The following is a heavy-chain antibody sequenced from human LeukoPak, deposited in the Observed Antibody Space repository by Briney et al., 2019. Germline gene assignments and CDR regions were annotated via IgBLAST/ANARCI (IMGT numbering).Heavy chain of an antibody. CDR2: IYYSGST. J-gene: IGHJ6*04. D-gene: IGHD4-11*01. Sequence: KSSETLSLTCTVSGGSISSYYWSWIRQPPGKGLEWIGYIYYSGSTYYNPSLKSRVAISVDTSKNQFSLKLSSVTAADTAVYYCANLSTSGDVWGKGTTVTVSS. V-gene: IGHV4-59*12. CDR1: GGSISSYY. CDR3: ANLSTSGDV.